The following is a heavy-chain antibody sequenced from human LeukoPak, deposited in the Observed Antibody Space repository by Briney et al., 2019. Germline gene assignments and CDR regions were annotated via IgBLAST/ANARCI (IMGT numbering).Heavy chain of an antibody. Sequence: GASVKVSCKASGYTFTGYYMHWVRQAPGQGREWMGWINPNSGGTNYAQKFQGRVTMTRDTSISTAYMELSRLRSDDTAVYYCARSGSYYHYYYYMDVWGKGTTVTVSS. CDR3: ARSGSYYHYYYYMDV. D-gene: IGHD1-26*01. V-gene: IGHV1-2*02. J-gene: IGHJ6*03. CDR2: INPNSGGT. CDR1: GYTFTGYY.